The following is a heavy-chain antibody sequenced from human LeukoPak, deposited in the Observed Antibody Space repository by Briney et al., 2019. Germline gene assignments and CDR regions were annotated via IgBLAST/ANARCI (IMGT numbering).Heavy chain of an antibody. CDR3: ARVLVVVAATSSYGAFDI. D-gene: IGHD2-15*01. CDR1: GGSISSYY. CDR2: IYYSGST. V-gene: IGHV4-59*01. J-gene: IGHJ3*02. Sequence: SETLSLTCTVSGGSISSYYWSWIRQPPGRGLEWIGYIYYSGSTNYNPSLKSRVTISVDTSKNQFSLKLSSVTAADMAVYYCARVLVVVAATSSYGAFDIWGQGTMVTVSS.